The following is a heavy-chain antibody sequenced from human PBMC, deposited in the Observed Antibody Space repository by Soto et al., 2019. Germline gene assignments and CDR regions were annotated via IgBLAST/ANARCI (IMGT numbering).Heavy chain of an antibody. CDR3: ARDKDRLQLGGNYYYILDV. CDR1: GGTFSNSA. Sequence: QVQLEQSGAEVKKPGSSVKVSCKTSGGTFSNSAISWVRQAPGQGLEWMGGIMPIFRTPDYAQKFQDRVTXTXDXXTSTVYMELRGLRSDDTAVYYWARDKDRLQLGGNYYYILDVWGQGTTVTVSS. D-gene: IGHD1-1*01. J-gene: IGHJ6*02. CDR2: IMPIFRTP. V-gene: IGHV1-69*05.